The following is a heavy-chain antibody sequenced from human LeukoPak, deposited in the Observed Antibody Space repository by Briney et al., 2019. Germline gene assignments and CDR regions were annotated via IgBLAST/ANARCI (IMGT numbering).Heavy chain of an antibody. CDR2: IYHSGST. CDR1: GGSISSSNW. Sequence: PSGTLSLTCAVSGGSISSSNWWSWVRQPPGKGLEWIGSIYHSGSTYYNPSLKSRVTISVDTSKNQFSLKLSSVTAADTAVYYCAREWLHWGQGTLVTVSS. CDR3: AREWLH. D-gene: IGHD5-12*01. V-gene: IGHV4-4*02. J-gene: IGHJ4*02.